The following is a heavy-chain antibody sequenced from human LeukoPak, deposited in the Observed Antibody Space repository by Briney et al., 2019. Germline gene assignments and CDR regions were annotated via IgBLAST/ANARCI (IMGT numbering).Heavy chain of an antibody. CDR1: GYTFTGYY. D-gene: IGHD1-26*01. V-gene: IGHV1-2*02. CDR3: AREVGATISNFDY. J-gene: IGHJ4*02. Sequence: ASVKVSCKASGYTFTGYYMHWVRQAPGQGLEWMGWINPNSGGTNYAQKFQGRVTMTRDTSTSTVYMELGSLRSEDTAVYYCAREVGATISNFDYWGQGTLVTVSS. CDR2: INPNSGGT.